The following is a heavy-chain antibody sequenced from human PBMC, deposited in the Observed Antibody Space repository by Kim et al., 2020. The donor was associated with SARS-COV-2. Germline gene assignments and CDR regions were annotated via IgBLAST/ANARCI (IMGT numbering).Heavy chain of an antibody. Sequence: SQTLSLTCAISGDSVSSNSAAWNWIRQSPSRGLEWLGRTYYRSKWYNDYAVSVKSRITINPDTSKNQFSLQLNSVTPEDTAVYYCARDGMGLPRYYYYYGMDVWGQGTTVTVSS. V-gene: IGHV6-1*01. CDR2: TYYRSKWYN. D-gene: IGHD1-26*01. CDR1: GDSVSSNSAA. CDR3: ARDGMGLPRYYYYYGMDV. J-gene: IGHJ6*02.